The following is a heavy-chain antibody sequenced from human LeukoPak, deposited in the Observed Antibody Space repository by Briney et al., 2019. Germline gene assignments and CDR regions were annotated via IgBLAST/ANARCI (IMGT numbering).Heavy chain of an antibody. CDR3: ARGRLQLLLGADFFYYMDV. D-gene: IGHD5-18*01. CDR1: GGTTSP. Sequence: GASVKVSCKASGGTTSPIGWARQAPGQGLEWMGGILPSVGTAHSSQKFQGRVSITADKSTRTAYMELSSLTSEDTAVYYCARGRLQLLLGADFFYYMDVWGEGTTVIIPS. V-gene: IGHV1-69*06. CDR2: ILPSVGTA. J-gene: IGHJ6*03.